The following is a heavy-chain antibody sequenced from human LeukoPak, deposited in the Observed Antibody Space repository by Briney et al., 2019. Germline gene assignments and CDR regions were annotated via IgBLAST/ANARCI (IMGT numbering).Heavy chain of an antibody. D-gene: IGHD2-21*01. CDR1: GFTFSSYW. Sequence: PGGSLRLSCAASGFTFSSYWMHWVRQAPGKGLVWVSRINSDGSSTTYADSVTGRFTMSRDNAKNTLYLQMNSLRAEDTAVYYCVRDVWGDRDGFFEYWGQGTLVTVSS. CDR2: INSDGSST. J-gene: IGHJ4*02. CDR3: VRDVWGDRDGFFEY. V-gene: IGHV3-74*01.